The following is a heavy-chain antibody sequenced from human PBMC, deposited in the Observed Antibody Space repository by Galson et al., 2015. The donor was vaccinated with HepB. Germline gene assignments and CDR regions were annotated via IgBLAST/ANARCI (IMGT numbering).Heavy chain of an antibody. J-gene: IGHJ6*02. CDR2: INANSGAT. CDR1: GYTFTGYY. D-gene: IGHD4-23*01. CDR3: SRVRLGGNSGGV. Sequence: SVKVSCKASGYTFTGYYLHWVRQAPGQGLEWMGWINANSGATNYAQKFQGRVTMTRDTSISTAYMELSRLRSDDTAVYYCSRVRLGGNSGGVWGQGTTVIVSS. V-gene: IGHV1-2*02.